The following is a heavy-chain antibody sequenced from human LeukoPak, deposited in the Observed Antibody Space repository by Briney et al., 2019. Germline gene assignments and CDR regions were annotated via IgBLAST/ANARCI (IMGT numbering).Heavy chain of an antibody. CDR1: GFTFSSYD. J-gene: IGHJ6*02. Sequence: GGSLRLSCAASGFTFSSYDMHWVRQATGKGLEWVTAIGTAGDNYYPGSVKGRFTISRDHAKNSLYLQMHSLRAGDTAVYYCARGDYYYGMDVWGQGTTVTVSS. CDR2: IGTAGDN. V-gene: IGHV3-13*04. CDR3: ARGDYYYGMDV.